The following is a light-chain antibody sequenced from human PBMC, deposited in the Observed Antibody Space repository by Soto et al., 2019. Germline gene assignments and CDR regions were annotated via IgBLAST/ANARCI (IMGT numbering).Light chain of an antibody. Sequence: EIVLTQSPGTLSLSRGERGTLSCRASQSISSSYLAWYQQKPGQAPRLLIYGASSRATGIPDRFSGSGSGTDFTLTISRLEPEDFAVYYCQQYGSPCTFVQGTKVDIK. CDR2: GAS. V-gene: IGKV3-20*01. J-gene: IGKJ1*01. CDR3: QQYGSPCT. CDR1: QSISSSY.